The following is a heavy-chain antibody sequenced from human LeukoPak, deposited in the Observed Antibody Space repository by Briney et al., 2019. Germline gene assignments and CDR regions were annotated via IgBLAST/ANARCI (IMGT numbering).Heavy chain of an antibody. Sequence: GGSLRLSCAASGFTFSSYSMNWVRQAPGMGLEWVSFIRYDGGNKFYSDSVKGRFTISRDNSKSTVLLQMNSLRTDDTGVYFCAIRRFCGDDCYYPGAFDIWGQGTVVTVSS. CDR3: AIRRFCGDDCYYPGAFDI. V-gene: IGHV3-30*02. CDR1: GFTFSSYS. CDR2: IRYDGGNK. J-gene: IGHJ3*02. D-gene: IGHD2-21*01.